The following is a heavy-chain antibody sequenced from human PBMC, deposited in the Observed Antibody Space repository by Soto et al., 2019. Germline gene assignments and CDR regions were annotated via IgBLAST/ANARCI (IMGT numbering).Heavy chain of an antibody. CDR1: GYSFTSYW. V-gene: IGHV5-10-1*01. Sequence: GESLKISCKGSGYSFTSYWIGWVRQMPGKGLEWMGRIDPSDSYTNYSPSFQGHVTISADKSISTAYLQWSSLKASDTAMYYCATMLLNDLGAVDIWGQGTMVTVSS. D-gene: IGHD2-15*01. CDR2: IDPSDSYT. CDR3: ATMLLNDLGAVDI. J-gene: IGHJ3*02.